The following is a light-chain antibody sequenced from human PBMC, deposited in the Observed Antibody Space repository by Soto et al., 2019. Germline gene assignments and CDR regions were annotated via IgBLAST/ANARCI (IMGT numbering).Light chain of an antibody. CDR3: QHTYTTTRT. J-gene: IGKJ2*01. CDR2: AAS. Sequence: DIQMTQSPSSLSASVGDRVTITCRASQSISTYLNWYLQKPGKAPVLLIYAASRLQSGVPTRFNGSGSGTDFTLTINGLQPEDFATYYCQHTYTTTRTFGQGTKLEIQ. CDR1: QSISTY. V-gene: IGKV1-39*01.